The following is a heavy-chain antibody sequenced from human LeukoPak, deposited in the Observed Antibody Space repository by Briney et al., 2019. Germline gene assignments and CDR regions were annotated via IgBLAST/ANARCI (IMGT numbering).Heavy chain of an antibody. J-gene: IGHJ3*02. D-gene: IGHD3-22*01. V-gene: IGHV3-21*01. CDR3: AKAKITMIVVVPPDAFDI. Sequence: GGSLRLSCAASGFTFSFYSMNWVRQTPGKGLEWVSSITTSSRYIYYADSVKGRFTISRDNAKNSLYLQMNSLRVEDTAVYYCAKAKITMIVVVPPDAFDIWGQGTMVTVSS. CDR1: GFTFSFYS. CDR2: ITTSSRYI.